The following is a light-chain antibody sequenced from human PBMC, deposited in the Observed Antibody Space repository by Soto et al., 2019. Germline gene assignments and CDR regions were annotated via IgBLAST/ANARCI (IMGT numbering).Light chain of an antibody. Sequence: EIVLTQSPGTLSLSPGERATLSCRASQSVSSSYLAWYQQKPGQAPRLLIYGASGRATGIPDRFSGSGSGTDFTLTISRRETEDLAVYYCQQYGSSPLYTFGQGTKLEIK. J-gene: IGKJ2*01. V-gene: IGKV3-20*01. CDR2: GAS. CDR3: QQYGSSPLYT. CDR1: QSVSSSY.